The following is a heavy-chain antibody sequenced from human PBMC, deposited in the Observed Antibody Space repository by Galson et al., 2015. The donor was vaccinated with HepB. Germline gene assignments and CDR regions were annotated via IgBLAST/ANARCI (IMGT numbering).Heavy chain of an antibody. D-gene: IGHD6-19*01. Sequence: SLRLSCAASGFTFSSYSMNWVRQAPGKGLEWVSYISSSSSTIYYADSVKGRFTISRDNAKNSLYLQMNSLRDEDTAVYYCARENTAYSSGIGYWGQGTLVTVSS. CDR2: ISSSSSTI. CDR3: ARENTAYSSGIGY. V-gene: IGHV3-48*02. CDR1: GFTFSSYS. J-gene: IGHJ4*02.